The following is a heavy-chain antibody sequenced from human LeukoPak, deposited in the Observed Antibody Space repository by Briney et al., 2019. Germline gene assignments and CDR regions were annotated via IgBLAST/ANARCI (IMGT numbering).Heavy chain of an antibody. V-gene: IGHV1-24*01. CDR3: ATAFTPGKPKDY. D-gene: IGHD1-14*01. Sequence: ASVKVSCKVSGYTLTGLSMHWVRQAPGKGLEWMGGFDPEDGETIYAQKFQGRVTMTEDTSTDTAYMELSSLRSEDTAVYYCATAFTPGKPKDYWSQGTLVTVSS. CDR1: GYTLTGLS. J-gene: IGHJ4*02. CDR2: FDPEDGET.